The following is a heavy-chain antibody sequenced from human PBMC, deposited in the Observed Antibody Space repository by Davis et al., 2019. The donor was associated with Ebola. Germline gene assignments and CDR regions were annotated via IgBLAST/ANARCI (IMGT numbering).Heavy chain of an antibody. CDR3: AGGESGWDASDI. D-gene: IGHD6-19*01. J-gene: IGHJ3*02. V-gene: IGHV4-38-2*02. CDR1: GYSINRGFT. Sequence: SETLSLTCTVSGYSINRGFTWGWIRQPPGKGLEWIGSIYHSGTTNYSPSLKSRVTISADTSKNQFSLRLKSVTAADTAVYYCAGGESGWDASDIWGRGTMVTVSS. CDR2: IYHSGTT.